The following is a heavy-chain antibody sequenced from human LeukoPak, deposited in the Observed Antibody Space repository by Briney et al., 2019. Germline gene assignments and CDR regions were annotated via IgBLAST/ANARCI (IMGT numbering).Heavy chain of an antibody. J-gene: IGHJ4*02. V-gene: IGHV4-30-4*08. Sequence: SETLSLTCTVSGGSISSGDYYWSWIRQHPGKGLEWIGYIYYSGSTYYNPSLKSRVTISVDTSKNQFSLKLSSVTAADTAVYYCARDQWLFPDYWGQGTLVTVSS. CDR3: ARDQWLFPDY. CDR1: GGSISSGDYY. CDR2: IYYSGST. D-gene: IGHD6-19*01.